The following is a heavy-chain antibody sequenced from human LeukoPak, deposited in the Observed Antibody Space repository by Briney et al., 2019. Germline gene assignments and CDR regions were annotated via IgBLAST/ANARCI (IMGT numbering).Heavy chain of an antibody. J-gene: IGHJ4*02. D-gene: IGHD2-2*01. CDR1: GFTFRYYA. Sequence: GGSLRLSCAASGFTFRYYAMSWVRQAPGKGLEWVSAISGDGSGTYYADSLKGRFTISRDSSKNTRYLQMNSLRADDTAVYYCAQLAPYCNSTNCTIDYWGQGTLVTVSS. V-gene: IGHV3-23*01. CDR3: AQLAPYCNSTNCTIDY. CDR2: ISGDGSGT.